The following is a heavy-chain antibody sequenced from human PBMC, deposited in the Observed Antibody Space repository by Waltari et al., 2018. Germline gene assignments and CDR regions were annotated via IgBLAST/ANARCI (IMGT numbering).Heavy chain of an antibody. CDR1: GDSVSSKTAA. D-gene: IGHD3-16*01. J-gene: IGHJ4*02. Sequence: QVQLQQSGPGLVKPSQTLSLTCAIYGDSVSSKTAAWNWIRQSPSRGLEWLGRTYYRSRWYNNYAVSVKSRITINQDTSKNQFSLQLSSVTPEDTAVYYCARDPPDGYTYFDYWGQGTLVTVSS. V-gene: IGHV6-1*01. CDR3: ARDPPDGYTYFDY. CDR2: TYYRSRWYN.